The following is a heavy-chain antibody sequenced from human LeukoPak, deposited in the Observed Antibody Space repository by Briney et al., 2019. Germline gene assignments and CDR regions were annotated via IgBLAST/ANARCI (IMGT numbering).Heavy chain of an antibody. CDR3: ARGHIGLAFDI. CDR1: GGSISSYY. CDR2: IYYSGTT. D-gene: IGHD2-21*01. Sequence: SETLSLTCTVSGGSISSYYWSWIRQPPGKGLEWIGYIYYSGTTNYNPSLKSRVTISVDTSKNQFSLKLSSVTAADTAVYYCARGHIGLAFDIWGQGTMVTASS. V-gene: IGHV4-59*01. J-gene: IGHJ3*02.